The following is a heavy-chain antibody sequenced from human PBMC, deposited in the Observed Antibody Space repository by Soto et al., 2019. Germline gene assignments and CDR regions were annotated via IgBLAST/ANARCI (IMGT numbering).Heavy chain of an antibody. D-gene: IGHD2-2*01. CDR1: GFTFSSYA. CDR2: ISGSGGST. Sequence: GGSLRLSCAASGFTFSSYAMSWVRQAPGKGLEWVSAISGSGGSTYYADSVKGRFTISRDNSKNTLYLQMNSLRAEDTAVYYCAKDDCSSTSCYVPAPDYWGQGTLVTVSS. CDR3: AKDDCSSTSCYVPAPDY. V-gene: IGHV3-23*01. J-gene: IGHJ4*02.